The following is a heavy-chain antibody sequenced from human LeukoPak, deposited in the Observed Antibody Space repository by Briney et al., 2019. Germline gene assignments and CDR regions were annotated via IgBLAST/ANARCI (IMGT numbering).Heavy chain of an antibody. CDR2: IYHSGST. CDR3: ARYRGYSYDH. CDR1: GGSISSGGYY. V-gene: IGHV4-30-2*01. D-gene: IGHD5-18*01. J-gene: IGHJ4*02. Sequence: SETLSLTCTVSGGSISSGGYYWSWIRQPPGKGLEWIGYIYHSGSTYYNPSLKSRVTISVDRSKNQFSLKLSSVTAADTAVYYCARYRGYSYDHWGQGTLVTASS.